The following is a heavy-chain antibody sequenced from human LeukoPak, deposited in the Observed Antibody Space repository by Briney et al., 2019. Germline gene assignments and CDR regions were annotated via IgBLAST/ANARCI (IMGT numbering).Heavy chain of an antibody. V-gene: IGHV3-23*01. Sequence: GGSLRLSCAASGFIFSSYVMSWVRQAPGKGLEWVSAVSGSGGSTYSADSVKGRFTISRDNAKNSLYLQMNSLRDEDTAVFYCASGSGHWGQGTLVTVSS. CDR3: ASGSGH. D-gene: IGHD5-12*01. J-gene: IGHJ4*02. CDR1: GFIFSSYV. CDR2: VSGSGGST.